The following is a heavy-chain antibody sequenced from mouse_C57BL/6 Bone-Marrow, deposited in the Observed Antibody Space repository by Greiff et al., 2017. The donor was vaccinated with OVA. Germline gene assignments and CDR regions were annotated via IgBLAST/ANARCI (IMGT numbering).Heavy chain of an antibody. CDR1: GFTFSSYA. J-gene: IGHJ2*01. Sequence: EVHLVESGGGLVKPGGSLKLSCAASGFTFSSYAMSWVRQTPEKRLEWVATISDGGSYTYYPDNVKGRFTIARDNAKNNLDLQMSHLTSEDTAMYYCARDYYYGSFDYWGQGTTLTVSS. CDR2: ISDGGSYT. V-gene: IGHV5-4*01. D-gene: IGHD1-1*01. CDR3: ARDYYYGSFDY.